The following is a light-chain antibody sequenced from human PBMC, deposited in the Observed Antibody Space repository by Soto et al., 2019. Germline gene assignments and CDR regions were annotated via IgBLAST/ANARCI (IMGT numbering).Light chain of an antibody. CDR1: QSVSSY. CDR3: QQRSNWPPT. J-gene: IGKJ4*01. Sequence: ESVLRQSPATVSLSPGERATLSCRASQSVSSYLAWYQQKPGQAPRLLIYDASNRATGIPARFSGSGSGTDFTLTISSLEPEDFAVYYCQQRSNWPPTFGGGTKVEIK. V-gene: IGKV3-11*01. CDR2: DAS.